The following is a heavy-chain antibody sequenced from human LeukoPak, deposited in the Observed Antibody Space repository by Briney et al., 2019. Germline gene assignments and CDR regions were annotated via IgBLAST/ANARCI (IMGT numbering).Heavy chain of an antibody. V-gene: IGHV2-5*02. CDR2: IYWDDDK. CDR1: GFSLSTSGVG. Sequence: SGPTLVKPTQTLTLTCTFSGFSLSTSGVGVGWIRQPPGKALEWLALIYWDDDKRYSPSLKSRLTITKDTSKNQVVLTMTNMDPVDTATYYCAHRLFEVIAVAGTNDAFDIWGQGTMVTVSS. D-gene: IGHD6-19*01. J-gene: IGHJ3*02. CDR3: AHRLFEVIAVAGTNDAFDI.